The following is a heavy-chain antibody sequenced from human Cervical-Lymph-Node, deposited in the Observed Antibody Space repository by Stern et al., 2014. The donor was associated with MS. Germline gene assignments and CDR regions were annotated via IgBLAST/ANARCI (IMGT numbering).Heavy chain of an antibody. CDR1: GFSLSAAGMC. V-gene: IGHV2-70*20. CDR2: VDWDDDK. J-gene: IGHJ6*02. D-gene: IGHD3-16*01. CDR3: ARIRRAPYAYYSLDI. Sequence: QVTLRESGPALVKPTQTLTLTCTFSGFSLSAAGMCVTWVRQPPGKALEWLAPVDWDDDKYYRTSLKTRITISKDTSKNQVVLTMTNVDPVDTATYYCARIRRAPYAYYSLDIWGQGTTVTVSS.